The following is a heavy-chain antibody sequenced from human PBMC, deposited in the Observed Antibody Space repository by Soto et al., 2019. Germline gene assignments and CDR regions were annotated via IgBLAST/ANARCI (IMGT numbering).Heavy chain of an antibody. Sequence: AASVKVSCKASGYTFTSYGISWVRQAPGQGLDWMGWISVYNGNTNYARKLQGRVTMTTDTSTSTAYMELRSLRSDDTAVYYCARVVAGTLDYWGQGTLVTVSS. D-gene: IGHD6-19*01. V-gene: IGHV1-18*01. CDR2: ISVYNGNT. CDR3: ARVVAGTLDY. J-gene: IGHJ4*02. CDR1: GYTFTSYG.